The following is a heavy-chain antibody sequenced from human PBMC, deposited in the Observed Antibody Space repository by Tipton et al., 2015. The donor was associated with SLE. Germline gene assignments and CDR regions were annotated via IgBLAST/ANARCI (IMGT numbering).Heavy chain of an antibody. CDR1: GYTFTSYG. Sequence: QSGPEVKKPGASVKVSCKASGYTFTSYGISWVRQAPGQGLEWMGWISAYNGNTNYAQKLQGRVTMTTDTSTSTAYMELRSLRSDDTAVYYCAREYYDIVTGYYGGLDDWGQGTLVTVSS. CDR3: AREYYDIVTGYYGGLDD. CDR2: ISAYNGNT. D-gene: IGHD3-9*01. J-gene: IGHJ4*02. V-gene: IGHV1-18*01.